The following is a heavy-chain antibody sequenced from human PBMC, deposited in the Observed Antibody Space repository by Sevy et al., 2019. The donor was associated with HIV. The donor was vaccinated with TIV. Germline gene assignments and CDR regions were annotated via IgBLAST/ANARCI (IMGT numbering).Heavy chain of an antibody. J-gene: IGHJ5*02. Sequence: ASVKVSCKASGYTFTSYYMHWVRQAPGQGLEWMGIINPSGGSTSYAQKFQGRVTMTRDTSTSTVYMELGSLRSEDMAVYYCAREGSSTTKNNGFDPWGQGTLVTVSS. CDR3: AREGSSTTKNNGFDP. CDR2: INPSGGST. V-gene: IGHV1-46*03. D-gene: IGHD6-6*01. CDR1: GYTFTSYY.